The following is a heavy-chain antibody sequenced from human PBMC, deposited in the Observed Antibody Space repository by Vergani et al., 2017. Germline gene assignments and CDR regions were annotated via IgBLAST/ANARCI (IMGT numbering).Heavy chain of an antibody. D-gene: IGHD6-19*01. V-gene: IGHV4-4*03. CDR2: IYPSGIT. J-gene: IGHJ4*02. Sequence: QVQLQESGPGLLKPPGTLSLTCAVSGGSISSSNWWNWVRQPPGKGLGWIGEIYPSGITNYNPSLKSRVNISIDKSKNHFSLKLSSVTAADTAVYYCARSVACTLGYWGQGTLVTVSS. CDR3: ARSVACTLGY. CDR1: GGSISSSNW.